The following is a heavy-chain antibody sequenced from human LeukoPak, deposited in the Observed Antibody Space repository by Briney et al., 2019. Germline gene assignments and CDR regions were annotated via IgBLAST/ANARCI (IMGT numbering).Heavy chain of an antibody. CDR1: GGSISSSNW. CDR3: ARSSPLPATYGMDV. CDR2: IYHSGST. Sequence: SGTLSLTRAVSGGSISSSNWWSWVRQPPGKGLEWIGEIYHSGSTNYNPSLKSRVTISVDKSKNQFSLRLTSVTAADTAMYYCARSSPLPATYGMDVWGQGTTVTVSS. D-gene: IGHD1-26*01. V-gene: IGHV4-4*02. J-gene: IGHJ6*02.